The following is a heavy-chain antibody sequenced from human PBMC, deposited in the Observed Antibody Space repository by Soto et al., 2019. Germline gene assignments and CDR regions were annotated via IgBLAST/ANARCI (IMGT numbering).Heavy chain of an antibody. CDR2: IYGRGGSGST. V-gene: IGHV4-31*03. D-gene: IGHD2-15*01. Sequence: SDTLSLACSVTGDSIAGGGYYWSWIREHLGKGLEGLGYIYGRGGSGSTLYNPSLKSRITLSVDTSRTQVSLNLSYVTGADTAVYFGAGEQAGYFSGIGYWGQGTLVTVSS. J-gene: IGHJ4*02. CDR1: GDSIAGGGYY. CDR3: AGEQAGYFSGIGY.